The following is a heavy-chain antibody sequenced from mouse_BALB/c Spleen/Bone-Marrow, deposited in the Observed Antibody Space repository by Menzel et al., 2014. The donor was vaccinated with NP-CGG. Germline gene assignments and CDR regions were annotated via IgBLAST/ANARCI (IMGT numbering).Heavy chain of an antibody. J-gene: IGHJ3*01. CDR3: ARGGSSRAWFAY. V-gene: IGHV2-9*02. CDR2: IWAGGST. CDR1: EFSLTSYG. Sequence: VQRVESGPGLVAPSQRLSITCTVSEFSLTSYGVHWVRQPPGKGLEWLGVIWAGGSTNYNSALMSRLSISKDNSKSQVFLKMNSLQTDDTAMYYCARGGSSRAWFAYWGQGTLVTVSA. D-gene: IGHD1-1*01.